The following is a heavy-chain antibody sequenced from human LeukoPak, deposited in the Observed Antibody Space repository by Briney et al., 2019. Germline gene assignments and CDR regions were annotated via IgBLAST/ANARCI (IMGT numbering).Heavy chain of an antibody. CDR2: INPSGGRP. Sequence: GASVKVSCKTSGYTFTSYYMHWVRQAPGQGPEWMGIINPSGGRPSYAQKFQGRVTMTRDTSTSTVHMELRSLRSEDTAVYYCARDGPHFYGSGSHYYCDYWGQGTLVTVSS. CDR1: GYTFTSYY. J-gene: IGHJ4*02. V-gene: IGHV1-46*01. CDR3: ARDGPHFYGSGSHYYCDY. D-gene: IGHD3-10*01.